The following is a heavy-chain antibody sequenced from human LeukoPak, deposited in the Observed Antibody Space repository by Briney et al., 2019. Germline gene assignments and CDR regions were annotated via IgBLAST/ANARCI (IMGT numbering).Heavy chain of an antibody. CDR2: IYHSGST. V-gene: IGHV4-30-2*01. CDR3: ARVPPYSGSYSELGY. CDR1: GGSISSGGYY. D-gene: IGHD1-26*01. J-gene: IGHJ4*02. Sequence: SQTLSLTCTVSGGSISSGGYYWSWIRQPPGKGLEWIGYIYHSGSTYYNPSLKSRVTISVDRSKNQFSLKLSSVTAADTAVYYCARVPPYSGSYSELGYWGQGTLVTVSS.